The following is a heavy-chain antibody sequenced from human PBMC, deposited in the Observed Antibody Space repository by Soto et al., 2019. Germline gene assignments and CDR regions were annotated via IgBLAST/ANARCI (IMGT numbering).Heavy chain of an antibody. CDR1: GYSFTSYW. D-gene: IGHD3-10*01. V-gene: IGHV5-10-1*01. J-gene: IGHJ6*02. Sequence: GESLKTSCKGSGYSFTSYWISWVRQMPGKGLEWMGRIDPSDSYTNYSPSFQGHVTISADKSISTAYLQWSSLKASDTAMYYCARLGMITMVRGVIRSVKHGMDVWGQGTTVTVSS. CDR2: IDPSDSYT. CDR3: ARLGMITMVRGVIRSVKHGMDV.